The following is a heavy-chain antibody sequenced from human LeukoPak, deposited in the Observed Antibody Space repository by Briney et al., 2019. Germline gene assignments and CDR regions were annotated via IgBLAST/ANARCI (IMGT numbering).Heavy chain of an antibody. J-gene: IGHJ4*02. V-gene: IGHV3-30-3*01. D-gene: IGHD1-26*01. CDR3: ARAWDSGSYYNEIDY. CDR2: ISYDGGNK. Sequence: GGSLRLSCAASGFTFSSYAMHWVRQAPGKGLEWVAVISYDGGNKYYADSVKGRFTISRDNSKNTLYLQMNSLRAEDTAVYYCARAWDSGSYYNEIDYWGQGTLVTVSS. CDR1: GFTFSSYA.